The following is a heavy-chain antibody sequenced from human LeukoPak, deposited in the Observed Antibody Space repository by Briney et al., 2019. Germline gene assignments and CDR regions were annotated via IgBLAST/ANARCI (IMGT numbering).Heavy chain of an antibody. CDR2: IKQDGSEK. CDR1: GFTFSSYW. Sequence: GGSLRLSCAASGFTFSSYWMSWVHQAPGKGLEWVANIKQDGSEKYYVDSVKGRFTISRDNAKNSLYLQMNSLRAEDTAVYYCARDSYDYVWGSLKYFDYWGQGTLVTVSS. CDR3: ARDSYDYVWGSLKYFDY. J-gene: IGHJ4*02. V-gene: IGHV3-7*01. D-gene: IGHD3-16*01.